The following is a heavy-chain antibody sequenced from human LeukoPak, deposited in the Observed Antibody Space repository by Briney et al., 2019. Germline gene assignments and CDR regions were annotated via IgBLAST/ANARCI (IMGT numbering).Heavy chain of an antibody. D-gene: IGHD1-26*01. V-gene: IGHV4-34*01. CDR3: ARGGHGSMPGGDY. Sequence: SETLSLTCAVYGGSFSVYYWSWIRQPPGKGLEWIGEINHSGSTNYNPSLKSRVTISVDTSKNQFSLKLSSVTAADTAVYYCARGGHGSMPGGDYWGQGTLVTVSS. CDR2: INHSGST. J-gene: IGHJ4*02. CDR1: GGSFSVYY.